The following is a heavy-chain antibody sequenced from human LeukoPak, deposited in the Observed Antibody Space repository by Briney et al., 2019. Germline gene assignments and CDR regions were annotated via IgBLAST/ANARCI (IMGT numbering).Heavy chain of an antibody. Sequence: PGGSLTLSCAASGFTLSNAWMSWVRQAPGKGLEWVGRIKSKTDGGTPEYAAPVKGRFTISRDDSKNTLYLEMNSLRAEDTGGYYCARGWSYDYWGQGGLVTVSS. V-gene: IGHV3-15*01. CDR2: IKSKTDGGTP. CDR3: ARGWSYDY. CDR1: GFTLSNAW. J-gene: IGHJ4*02.